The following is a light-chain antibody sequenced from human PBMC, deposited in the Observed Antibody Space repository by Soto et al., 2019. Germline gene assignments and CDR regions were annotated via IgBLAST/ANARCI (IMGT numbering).Light chain of an antibody. J-gene: IGLJ2*01. CDR3: ASWDDSLTGLV. V-gene: IGLV1-47*02. Sequence: QSVLTQPPSASGTPGQRVTISCSGSSSNIESNSVYWYHHLPGTAPKLLIYNNDQRPSGVPDRISGSKSGTSASLAVSGLRSGDEADYYCASWDDSLTGLVFGGGTKLTVL. CDR1: SSNIESNS. CDR2: NND.